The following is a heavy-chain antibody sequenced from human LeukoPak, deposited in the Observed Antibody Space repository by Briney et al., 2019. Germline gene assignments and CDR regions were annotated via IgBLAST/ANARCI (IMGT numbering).Heavy chain of an antibody. CDR2: IYYSGST. Sequence: SETLSLTCPVSGGSISSSSYYWGWIRQPPGKGLEWIGSIYYSGSTYYNPSLKSRVTISVDTSKNQFSLKLSSVTAADTAVYYCARRSGIAAAGIDYWGQGTLVTVSS. J-gene: IGHJ4*02. V-gene: IGHV4-39*01. CDR3: ARRSGIAAAGIDY. CDR1: GGSISSSSYY. D-gene: IGHD6-13*01.